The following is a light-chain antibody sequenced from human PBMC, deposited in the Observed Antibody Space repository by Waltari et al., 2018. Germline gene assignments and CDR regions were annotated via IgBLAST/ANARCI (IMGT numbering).Light chain of an antibody. V-gene: IGKV2D-29*01. Sequence: DVVMIQTPLTLSVTAGRPASISRKSTQSLRHTDGRTYLYWFLQKPGQPPQLLIYEVSTRFAGVPDRFSGSGSWTDFSLRISRVEAEDVGVYYCMQSLQRSMWTFGQGTKVEIK. CDR3: MQSLQRSMWT. CDR1: QSLRHTDGRTY. CDR2: EVS. J-gene: IGKJ1*01.